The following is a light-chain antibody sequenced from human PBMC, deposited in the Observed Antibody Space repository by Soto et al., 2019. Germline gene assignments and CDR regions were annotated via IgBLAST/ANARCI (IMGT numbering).Light chain of an antibody. Sequence: EIVLTQSPGTLSLSPGERATLSCRASQIISSTYLGWYQQKPGQAPRLLIYCASNRATGIPDRFSGSGSGTDFTLTISRLEPEDFAVYYCQQYGSPPPLTFGGGTKVDNK. V-gene: IGKV3-20*01. CDR3: QQYGSPPPLT. J-gene: IGKJ4*01. CDR1: QIISSTY. CDR2: CAS.